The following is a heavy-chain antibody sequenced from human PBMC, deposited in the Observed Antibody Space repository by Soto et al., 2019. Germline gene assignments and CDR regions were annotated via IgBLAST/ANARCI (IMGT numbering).Heavy chain of an antibody. CDR1: GFTFSSHG. Sequence: QVQLVESGGGVVQPGRSPRLACAASGFTFSSHGMHWVRQAPGKGLEWVAVIWYDGSNKNYADSVKGRFTISRDNSKNTLYLQMNSLRAEDTAVYNCARDRDNGLDYWGQGTLVTVSS. CDR3: ARDRDNGLDY. CDR2: IWYDGSNK. D-gene: IGHD2-8*01. V-gene: IGHV3-33*01. J-gene: IGHJ4*02.